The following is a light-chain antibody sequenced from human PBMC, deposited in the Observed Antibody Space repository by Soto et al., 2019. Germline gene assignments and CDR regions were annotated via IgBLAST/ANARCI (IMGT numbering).Light chain of an antibody. CDR3: QQYCSSLFS. Sequence: EIVLTQSPGPLSLSPGERATLSCRASQSVSSTYLAWYQQKPGQAPRLLIYGAASRATGIPDRFSGSGSGTDFTLTISRLEPEDFAVYYCQQYCSSLFSFGPGTNVDIK. CDR1: QSVSSTY. J-gene: IGKJ3*01. CDR2: GAA. V-gene: IGKV3-20*01.